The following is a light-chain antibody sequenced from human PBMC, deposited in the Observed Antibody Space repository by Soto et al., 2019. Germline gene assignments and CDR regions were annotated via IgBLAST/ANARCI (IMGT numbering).Light chain of an antibody. CDR1: SSNIGAGYE. CDR3: QSYDSSLSGMV. J-gene: IGLJ3*02. Sequence: QSVLTQPPSVSGAPGQRVTISCTRSSSNIGAGYEVHWYQQLPGTAPQLLIYGDRNRPAGVPDRFSGSKSGTSGSLAITGLQAEDEADYHCQSYDSSLSGMVFGGGTKLTVL. CDR2: GDR. V-gene: IGLV1-40*01.